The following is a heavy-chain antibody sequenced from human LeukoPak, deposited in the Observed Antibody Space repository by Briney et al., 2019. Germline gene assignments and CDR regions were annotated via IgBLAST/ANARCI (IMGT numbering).Heavy chain of an antibody. CDR2: ISGSGGST. CDR3: ARDFHVRNYDIGGYLY. D-gene: IGHD3-22*01. V-gene: IGHV3-23*01. Sequence: SGGSLRLSCAASGFTFSSYGMSWVRQAPGKWLEWVSAISGSGGSTYYADSGKGRFTISRDNSKNTLYLQMNSLRAEDTAVYYCARDFHVRNYDIGGYLYWGQGTLVTVSS. CDR1: GFTFSSYG. J-gene: IGHJ4*02.